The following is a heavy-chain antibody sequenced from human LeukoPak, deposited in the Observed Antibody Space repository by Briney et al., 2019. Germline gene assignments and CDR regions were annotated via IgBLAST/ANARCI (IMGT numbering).Heavy chain of an antibody. D-gene: IGHD3-16*01. CDR2: ISSNGGST. CDR1: GFTFSSYA. J-gene: IGHJ3*02. Sequence: PGGSLRLSCSASGFTFSSYAMHWVRQAPGKGLEYVSGISSNGGSTYYADSVKGRFTISRDNSKNTLFLQMSSLRAEDTAVYYCAKSQFGGVFDGFDIWGQGTMVTVSS. V-gene: IGHV3-64D*06. CDR3: AKSQFGGVFDGFDI.